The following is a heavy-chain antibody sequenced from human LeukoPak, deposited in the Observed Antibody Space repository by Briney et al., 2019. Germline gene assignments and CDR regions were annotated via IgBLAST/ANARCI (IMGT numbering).Heavy chain of an antibody. CDR3: AKGAYDYIEMGYFDD. V-gene: IGHV3-23*01. CDR2: IIGSSGDT. Sequence: PGGSLRLSCAASGFRFSNFAMSWVRQAPGEGLEWVSLIIGSSGDTLYADSVKGRFTISRDISKNRLYLQMNSLRAEDTALYYCAKGAYDYIEMGYFDDWGQGTLVTVSS. CDR1: GFRFSNFA. J-gene: IGHJ4*02. D-gene: IGHD5-12*01.